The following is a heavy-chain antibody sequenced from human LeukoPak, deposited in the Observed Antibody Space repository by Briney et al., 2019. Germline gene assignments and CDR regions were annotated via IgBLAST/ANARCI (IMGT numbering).Heavy chain of an antibody. D-gene: IGHD6-13*01. CDR1: GGSFSGYY. V-gene: IGHV4-34*01. J-gene: IGHJ3*02. CDR3: ARRRIAAAGIRFGNRPFDI. Sequence: SETLSLTCAVYGGSFSGYYWSWIRQPPGKGLEWIGEINHSGSTNYNPSLKSRVTISVDTSKNQFSLKLSSVTAAGTAVYYCARRRIAAAGIRFGNRPFDIWGQGTMVTVSS. CDR2: INHSGST.